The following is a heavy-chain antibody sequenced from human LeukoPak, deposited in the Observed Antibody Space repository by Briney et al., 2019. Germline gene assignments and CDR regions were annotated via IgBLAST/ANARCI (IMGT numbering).Heavy chain of an antibody. CDR1: GYSISSGYY. J-gene: IGHJ5*02. CDR3: ARAEDNWTIVGGSWFDP. CDR2: IYHSGST. Sequence: SETLSLTCTVSGYSISSGYYWGWIRQPPGKGLEWIGSIYHSGSTYYNPSLKSRVTISVDTSKNQFSLRLSSVTAADTAVYYCARAEDNWTIVGGSWFDPWGQGTLVTVSS. D-gene: IGHD1-20*01. V-gene: IGHV4-38-2*02.